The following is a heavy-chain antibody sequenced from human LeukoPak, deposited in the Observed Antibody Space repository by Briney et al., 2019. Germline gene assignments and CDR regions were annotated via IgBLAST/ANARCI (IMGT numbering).Heavy chain of an antibody. Sequence: AGGSLRLSCAVSGLTFSDYYMSWIRQAPGEGLEWVSYISSSGSIIYYADSVKGRFTISRDNAKNSLYLQMNSLRAEDTAVSYCVRDNSYQLLSSGGIRGNWFFDLWGRGTLVTVAS. CDR2: ISSSGSII. J-gene: IGHJ2*01. V-gene: IGHV3-11*01. D-gene: IGHD2-2*01. CDR1: GLTFSDYY. CDR3: VRDNSYQLLSSGGIRGNWFFDL.